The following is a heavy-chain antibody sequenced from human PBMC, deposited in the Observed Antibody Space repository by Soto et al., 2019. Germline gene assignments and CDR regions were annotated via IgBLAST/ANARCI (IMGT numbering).Heavy chain of an antibody. CDR1: GYTFTSYG. V-gene: IGHV1-18*01. CDR3: ARAWYYYDSSGYYYVQYYFDY. CDR2: ISAYNGNT. J-gene: IGHJ4*02. D-gene: IGHD3-22*01. Sequence: ASVKVSCKASGYTFTSYGSSWVRQAPGQGLEWMGWISAYNGNTNYAQKLQGRVTMTTDTSTSTAYMELRSLRSDDTAVYYCARAWYYYDSSGYYYVQYYFDYWGQGTLVTVSS.